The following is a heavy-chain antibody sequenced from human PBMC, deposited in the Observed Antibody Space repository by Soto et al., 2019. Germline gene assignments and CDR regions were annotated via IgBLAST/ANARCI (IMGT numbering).Heavy chain of an antibody. Sequence: QVQLVQSGAEVKKPGSSVKVSCKDSGGTFSSYSINWVRQAPGQGLEWMGEIIPIFGTANYAQKFQGRVTITADESTSTAYMELSSLRSEDTAVYYCARNGGRHSGGIDYWGQGTLVTVPS. CDR3: ARNGGRHSGGIDY. CDR2: IIPIFGTA. J-gene: IGHJ4*02. D-gene: IGHD1-26*01. CDR1: GGTFSSYS. V-gene: IGHV1-69*01.